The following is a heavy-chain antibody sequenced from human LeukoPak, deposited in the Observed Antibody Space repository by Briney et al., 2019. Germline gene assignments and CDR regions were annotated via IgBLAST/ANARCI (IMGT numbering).Heavy chain of an antibody. V-gene: IGHV3-23*01. J-gene: IGHJ4*02. CDR1: GFTFSSYA. Sequence: PGGSLRLSCAASGFTFSSYAMSWVRQAPGKGLEWVSAISGSGGSTYYADSVKGRFTISRDNSKNTLYLQMNSLRAEDTAVYYCAREYYDILTGYNVRKYFDYWGQGTLVTVSS. CDR3: AREYYDILTGYNVRKYFDY. CDR2: ISGSGGST. D-gene: IGHD3-9*01.